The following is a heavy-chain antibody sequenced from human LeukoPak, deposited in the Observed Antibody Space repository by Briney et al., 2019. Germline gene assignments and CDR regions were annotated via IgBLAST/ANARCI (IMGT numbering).Heavy chain of an antibody. CDR2: IYPGDSDT. V-gene: IGHV5-51*01. CDR3: AGRHIVAVTAPNDAFDI. CDR1: GYSFTSYW. Sequence: GESLKISCKGSGYSFTSYWIGWVRQMPGKGLEWMGIIYPGDSDTRYSPSFQGQATISADKSISTAYLQWSSLKASDTAMYYCAGRHIVAVTAPNDAFDIWGQGTMVTVSS. J-gene: IGHJ3*02. D-gene: IGHD2-21*02.